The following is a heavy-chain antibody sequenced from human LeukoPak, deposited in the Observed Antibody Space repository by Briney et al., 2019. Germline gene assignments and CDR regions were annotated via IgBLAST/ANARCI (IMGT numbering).Heavy chain of an antibody. CDR2: IIPILGIA. V-gene: IGHV1-69*04. J-gene: IGHJ4*02. CDR3: ANKNYYYGSGSYFW. Sequence: GASVKVSCKASGGTFSSYAISWVRQAPGQGLEWMGRIIPILGIANYAQKFQGRVTITADKSKSTAYMELNSLRSEDTAVYYCANKNYYYGSGSYFWWGQGTLVTVSS. CDR1: GGTFSSYA. D-gene: IGHD3-10*01.